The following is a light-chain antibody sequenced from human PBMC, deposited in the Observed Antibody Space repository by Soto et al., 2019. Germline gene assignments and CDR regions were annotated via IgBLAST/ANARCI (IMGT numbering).Light chain of an antibody. V-gene: IGLV4-69*01. CDR3: QTWGTGIHVV. J-gene: IGLJ2*01. CDR1: SGHSSYA. CDR2: LDSDGSH. Sequence: QSVLTQSPSASASRGASVKLTCTLSSGHSSYAIAWHQQQPEKGPRYLMKLDSDGSHTKGDAIPDRFSASSSGAERYLTISSLQSEDEADYYCQTWGTGIHVVFGGGTKLTVL.